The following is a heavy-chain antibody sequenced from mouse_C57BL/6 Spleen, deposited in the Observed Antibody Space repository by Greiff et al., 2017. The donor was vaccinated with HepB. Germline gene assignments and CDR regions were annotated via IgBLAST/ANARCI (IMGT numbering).Heavy chain of an antibody. J-gene: IGHJ1*03. CDR2: IDPEDGET. Sequence: EVQLKESGAELVKPGASVKLSCTASGFNIKDYYMHWVKQRTEQGLEWIGRIDPEDGETKYAPKFQGKATITADTSSNTAYLQLSSLTSEDTAVYYCARNYGSISLLYWYFDVWGTGTTVTVSS. CDR3: ARNYGSISLLYWYFDV. CDR1: GFNIKDYY. D-gene: IGHD1-1*01. V-gene: IGHV14-2*01.